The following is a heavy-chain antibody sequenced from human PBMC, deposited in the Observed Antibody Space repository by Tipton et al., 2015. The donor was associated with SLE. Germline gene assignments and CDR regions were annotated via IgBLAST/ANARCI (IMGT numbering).Heavy chain of an antibody. CDR1: GYSFRSGYF. Sequence: TLSLTCAISGYSFRSGYFWGWIRQPPGKGLEWIGSIYPDGTTYYNPSLKSRVTISVDTSKNQFSLRLTSVTAPDTAVFYCARGTMGVWSGYFDGFDVWGQGTTVTVSS. D-gene: IGHD3-3*01. CDR3: ARGTMGVWSGYFDGFDV. CDR2: IYPDGTT. V-gene: IGHV4-38-2*01. J-gene: IGHJ6*02.